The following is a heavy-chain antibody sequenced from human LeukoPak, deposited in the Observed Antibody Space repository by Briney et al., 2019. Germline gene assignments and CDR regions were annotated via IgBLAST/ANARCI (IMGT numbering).Heavy chain of an antibody. CDR3: ARRGVGGYCSGGSCYEVDY. CDR1: GGTFSSYA. D-gene: IGHD2-15*01. CDR2: IIPILGIA. Sequence: ASVKVSCKASGGTFSSYAISWVRQAPGQGLEWMGRIIPILGIANYAQKFQGRVTITADKSTSTAYMELSSLRSEDTAVYYCARRGVGGYCSGGSCYEVDYWGQGTLVTVSS. J-gene: IGHJ4*02. V-gene: IGHV1-69*04.